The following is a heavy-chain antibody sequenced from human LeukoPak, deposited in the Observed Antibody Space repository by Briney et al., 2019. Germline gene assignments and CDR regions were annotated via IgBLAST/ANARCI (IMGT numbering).Heavy chain of an antibody. CDR2: IYHSGST. CDR1: GGSISSGGYS. J-gene: IGHJ4*02. V-gene: IGHV4-30-2*01. D-gene: IGHD3-22*01. CDR3: ARGPRKDSSGSEYYFDY. Sequence: SQTLSLTCAVSGGSISSGGYSWSWIRQPPGKGLEWIGYIYHSGSTYYNPSLKSRVTISVDRSKNQFSLKLSSVTAADTAVYYCARGPRKDSSGSEYYFDYWGQGTLVTVSS.